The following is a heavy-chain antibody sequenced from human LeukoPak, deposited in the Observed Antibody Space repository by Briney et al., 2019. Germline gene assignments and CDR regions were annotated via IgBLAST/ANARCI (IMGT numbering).Heavy chain of an antibody. V-gene: IGHV3-21*06. CDR2: ISSNSNYI. J-gene: IGHJ4*02. CDR1: GFTFSAYS. D-gene: IGHD3-10*01. Sequence: GGSLRLSCAASGFTFSAYSMNWVRQAPGKGLEWGSTISSNSNYIYYADSVKGRFAIPRDNARDSVSLQMHSLRAEDTAVYFCTRDLSARFPGGFDYWGQGILVTVPS. CDR3: TRDLSARFPGGFDY.